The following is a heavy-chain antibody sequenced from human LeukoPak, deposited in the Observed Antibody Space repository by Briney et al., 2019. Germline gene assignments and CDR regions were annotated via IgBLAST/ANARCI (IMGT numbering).Heavy chain of an antibody. Sequence: GGSLRLSCAASGFTFSSYGMHWVRQAPGKGLEWAAVISYDGSNKYYADSVKGRFTISRDNSKNTLYLQMNSLRAEDTAVYYCARGYGDYGDYRGQDAFDIWGQGTMVTVSS. J-gene: IGHJ3*02. CDR3: ARGYGDYGDYRGQDAFDI. CDR2: ISYDGSNK. D-gene: IGHD4-17*01. V-gene: IGHV3-30*03. CDR1: GFTFSSYG.